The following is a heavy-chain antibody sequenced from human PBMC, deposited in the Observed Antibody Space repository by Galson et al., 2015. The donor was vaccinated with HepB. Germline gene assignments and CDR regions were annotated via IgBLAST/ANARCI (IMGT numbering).Heavy chain of an antibody. CDR1: GYTFTSYG. V-gene: IGHV1-18*01. CDR3: ARVRIMITFGGVIVTPNFDY. CDR2: ISAYNGNT. D-gene: IGHD3-16*02. Sequence: SVKVSCKASGYTFTSYGISWVRQAPGQGLEWMGWISAYNGNTNYAQKLQGRVTMTTDTSTSTAYMELRSLRSDDTAVYYCARVRIMITFGGVIVTPNFDYWGQGTLVTVSS. J-gene: IGHJ4*02.